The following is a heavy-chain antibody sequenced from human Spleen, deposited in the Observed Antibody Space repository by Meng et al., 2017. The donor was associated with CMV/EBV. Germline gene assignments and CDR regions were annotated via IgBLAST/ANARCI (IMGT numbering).Heavy chain of an antibody. D-gene: IGHD2-2*02. V-gene: IGHV3-23*01. Sequence: GGSLRLSCAASGFTFSSYAMSWVRQAPGKGLEWVSAISGSGGSTYYADSVKGRFTISRDNSKNTLYLQMNSLRAEDTAVYYCAKDRGYCSSTSCYTGPGYWGQGTLVTVSS. CDR2: ISGSGGST. J-gene: IGHJ4*02. CDR3: AKDRGYCSSTSCYTGPGY. CDR1: GFTFSSYA.